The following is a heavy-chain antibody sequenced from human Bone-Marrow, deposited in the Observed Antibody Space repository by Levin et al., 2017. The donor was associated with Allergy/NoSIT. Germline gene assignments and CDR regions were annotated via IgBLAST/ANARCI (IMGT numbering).Heavy chain of an antibody. CDR1: GYSFTSYW. Sequence: GESLKISCKGSGYSFTSYWIGWVRQMPGKGLEWMGIIYPGDSDTRYSPSFQGQVTISADKSISTAYLQWSSLKASDTAMYYCARQRVVAATRFSAFDIWGQGTMVTVSS. D-gene: IGHD2-15*01. V-gene: IGHV5-51*01. CDR3: ARQRVVAATRFSAFDI. J-gene: IGHJ3*02. CDR2: IYPGDSDT.